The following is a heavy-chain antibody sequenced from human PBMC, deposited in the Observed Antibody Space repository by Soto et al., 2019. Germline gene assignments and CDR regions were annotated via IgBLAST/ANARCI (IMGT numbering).Heavy chain of an antibody. CDR3: ARDFTFGGGYEYYYYYGMDV. CDR1: GFTFNTNE. Sequence: PGGSLRLSCAASGFTFNTNEMSWVRQAPGKGLEWVSYISSGGSAIYYADSVKGRFTISRDNAKNSLYLQMNSLRAEDTAVYYCARDFTFGGGYEYYYYYGMDVWGQGTTVTVSS. J-gene: IGHJ6*02. D-gene: IGHD3-16*01. V-gene: IGHV3-48*03. CDR2: ISSGGSAI.